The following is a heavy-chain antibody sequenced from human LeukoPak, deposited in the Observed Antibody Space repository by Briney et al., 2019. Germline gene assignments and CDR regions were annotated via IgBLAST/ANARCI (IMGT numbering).Heavy chain of an antibody. J-gene: IGHJ4*02. CDR1: GYTFTSYY. CDR3: ARASSGGRMIDY. Sequence: ASVKVSCKASGYTFTSYYIHWGRQAPGQGLEWMGIINPSGGSTSYAQKFQGRRTMTRDTSTSTVYMELSSRRSEDTAGYYCARASSGGRMIDYWGEGARISVS. CDR2: INPSGGST. D-gene: IGHD2-15*01. V-gene: IGHV1-46*01.